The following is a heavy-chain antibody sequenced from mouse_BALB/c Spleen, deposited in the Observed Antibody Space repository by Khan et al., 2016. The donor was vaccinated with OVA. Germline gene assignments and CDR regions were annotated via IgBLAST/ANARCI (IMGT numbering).Heavy chain of an antibody. J-gene: IGHJ1*01. CDR1: GFSLTNYC. CDR2: IWTGCST. V-gene: IGHV2-9*02. CDR3: ARYYGNYGWYFDV. D-gene: IGHD2-1*01. Sequence: VELVESGPGLVAPSQSLSITCTVSGFSLTNYCVLWVRQPPGKGLEWLGVIWTGCSTNYNSALMSRLSISKDNSKSQVFLKMNSLQTEDTAMYYCARYYGNYGWYFDVWGAGTTVTVSS.